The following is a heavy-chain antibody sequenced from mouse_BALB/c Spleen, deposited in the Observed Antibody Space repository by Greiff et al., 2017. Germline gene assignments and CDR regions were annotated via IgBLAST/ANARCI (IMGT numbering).Heavy chain of an antibody. CDR1: GYTFTSYW. V-gene: IGHV1S81*02. J-gene: IGHJ2*01. Sequence: QVQLQQPGAELVKPGASVKLSCKASGYTFTSYWMHWVKQRPGQGLEWIGEINPSNGRTNYNEKFKSKATLTVDKSSSTAYMQLSSLTSEDSAVYYCARPLAYYGSYGGDYWGQGTTLTVSS. CDR3: ARPLAYYGSYGGDY. D-gene: IGHD2-10*01. CDR2: INPSNGRT.